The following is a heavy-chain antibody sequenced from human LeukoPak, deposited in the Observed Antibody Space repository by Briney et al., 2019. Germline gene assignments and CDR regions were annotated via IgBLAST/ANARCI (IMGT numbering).Heavy chain of an antibody. CDR1: GGSISSYY. Sequence: SETLSLTCTVSGGSISSYYWSWIRQPPGKGLEWIGYIYTSGSTNYNPSLKSRVTISVDTSKNRFSLKLSSVTAADTAVYYCARLGRVVVAATRSYYYMDVWGKGTTVTVSS. CDR2: IYTSGST. D-gene: IGHD2-15*01. J-gene: IGHJ6*03. CDR3: ARLGRVVVAATRSYYYMDV. V-gene: IGHV4-4*09.